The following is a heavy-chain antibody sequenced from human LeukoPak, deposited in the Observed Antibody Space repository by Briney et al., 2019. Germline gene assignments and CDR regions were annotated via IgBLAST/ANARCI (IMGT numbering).Heavy chain of an antibody. Sequence: PGGSLRFSCAASGFTLSSYWMSWVRQVPGKGLEWVANINQDGSAKYYVDSVKGRFTISRDNAKNSLYLQMNSLRAEDTAVYYCARDAPGLGIDYWGQGTLVTVSS. J-gene: IGHJ4*02. CDR3: ARDAPGLGIDY. CDR1: GFTLSSYW. D-gene: IGHD7-27*01. V-gene: IGHV3-7*01. CDR2: INQDGSAK.